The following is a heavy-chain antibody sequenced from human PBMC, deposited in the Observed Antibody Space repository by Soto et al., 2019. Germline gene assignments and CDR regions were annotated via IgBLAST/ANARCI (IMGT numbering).Heavy chain of an antibody. CDR1: GGTFSSYG. D-gene: IGHD6-13*01. V-gene: IGHV1-18*01. J-gene: IGHJ5*02. Sequence: GASVKVSCKASGGTFSSYGISWVRQAPGQGLEWMGWISAYNGNTNYAQKLQGRVTMTTDTSTSTAYMELRSLRSDDTAVYYCARDPSSSWYPQPGYNWFDPWGQGTLVTAPQ. CDR3: ARDPSSSWYPQPGYNWFDP. CDR2: ISAYNGNT.